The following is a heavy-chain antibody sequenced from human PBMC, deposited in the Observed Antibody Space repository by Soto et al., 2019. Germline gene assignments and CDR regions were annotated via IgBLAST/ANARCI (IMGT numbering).Heavy chain of an antibody. Sequence: QVQLQESGPGLVKPSETLSLTCTVSGGSISLYYWSWIRQTPGKGLEWIGYMDYGGSTNYNPSLKSRVTLSGDTSKNQLSLKLRSVTAADTAVYYYASQRGNYFDNWGQGTLVTVSS. CDR2: MDYGGST. J-gene: IGHJ4*02. CDR1: GGSISLYY. V-gene: IGHV4-59*01. CDR3: ASQRGNYFDN.